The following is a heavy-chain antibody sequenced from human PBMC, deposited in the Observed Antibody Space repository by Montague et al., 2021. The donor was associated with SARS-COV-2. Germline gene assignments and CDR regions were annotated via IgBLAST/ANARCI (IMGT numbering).Heavy chain of an antibody. CDR3: ARWDPQTLTMIGLRGKSASDY. J-gene: IGHJ4*02. V-gene: IGHV4-34*01. CDR2: INASGST. Sequence: SETLSLTCAIHGGSLSAHSQAWIPQSSAPVTESIAVINASGSTNYNFNPSLRSRVTISVDTSKSQFSLKLSSVSAADTGVYYCARWDPQTLTMIGLRGKSASDYWSQGTLVTVSS. D-gene: IGHD4-23*01. CDR1: GGSLSAHS.